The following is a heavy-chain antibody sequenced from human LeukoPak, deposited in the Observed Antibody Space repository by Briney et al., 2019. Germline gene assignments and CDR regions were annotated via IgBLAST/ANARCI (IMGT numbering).Heavy chain of an antibody. CDR2: ISGSGSST. Sequence: GGSLRLSRAASGVTFSNYAMSWVRQAPGKGLEWVSTISGSGSSTYYADSVKGRFTISRDNSKNTLFLQMNSLRAEDTAVYYCAKGFMRWGEVYYMDVWGKGTTVTVSS. J-gene: IGHJ6*03. V-gene: IGHV3-23*01. CDR3: AKGFMRWGEVYYMDV. CDR1: GVTFSNYA. D-gene: IGHD3-16*01.